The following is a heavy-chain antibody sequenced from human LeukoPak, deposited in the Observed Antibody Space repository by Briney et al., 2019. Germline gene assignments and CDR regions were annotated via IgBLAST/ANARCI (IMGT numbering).Heavy chain of an antibody. D-gene: IGHD3-9*01. J-gene: IGHJ4*02. CDR2: ISGSGGST. V-gene: IGHV3-23*01. CDR1: GFTFSSYA. Sequence: GGSLSLSCAASGFTFSSYAMSWVRQAPGKGLEWVSAISGSGGSTYYADSVKGRFTISRDNSKNTLYLQMNSLRAEDTAVYYCAKGIILRYFDWLPKGVDYWGQGTLVTVSS. CDR3: AKGIILRYFDWLPKGVDY.